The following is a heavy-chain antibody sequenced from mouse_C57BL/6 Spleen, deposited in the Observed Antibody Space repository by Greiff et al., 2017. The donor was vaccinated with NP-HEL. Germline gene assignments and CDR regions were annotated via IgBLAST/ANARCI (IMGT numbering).Heavy chain of an antibody. J-gene: IGHJ4*01. CDR3: ARDGSSFYYYAMDY. D-gene: IGHD1-1*01. CDR2: ISSGSSTI. CDR1: GFTFSDYG. Sequence: EVQRVESGGGLVKPGGSLKLSCAASGFTFSDYGMHWVRQAPEKGLEWVAYISSGSSTIYYADTVKGRFTLSRDNAKTTLFLQMTSLRSEDTAMYYCARDGSSFYYYAMDYWGQGTSVTVSS. V-gene: IGHV5-17*01.